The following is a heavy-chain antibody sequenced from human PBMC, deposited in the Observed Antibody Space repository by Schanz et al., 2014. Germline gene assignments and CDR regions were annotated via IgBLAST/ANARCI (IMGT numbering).Heavy chain of an antibody. V-gene: IGHV4-39*07. CDR3: AREKVDIVVIPGARRNYYYSGMDV. CDR1: AGSISGSGYY. CDR2: IYYSGST. J-gene: IGHJ6*02. D-gene: IGHD2-2*01. Sequence: QLQLQESGPGLVKPSETLSLTCTVSAGSISGSGYYWGWIRQPPGKGLEWIGTIYYSGSTYYDPSLEIRVTIPVATSKNQFSLKLSSVTAADTAVYYCAREKVDIVVIPGARRNYYYSGMDVWGQGTTVTVSS.